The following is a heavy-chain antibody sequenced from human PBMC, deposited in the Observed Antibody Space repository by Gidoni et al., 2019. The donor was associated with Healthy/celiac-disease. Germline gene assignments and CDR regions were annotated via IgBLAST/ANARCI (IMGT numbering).Heavy chain of an antibody. J-gene: IGHJ3*02. D-gene: IGHD2-21*01. CDR1: GVTVSSTY. CDR2: IYSCGST. Sequence: SGVTVSSTYRRWIRQAPGKGLEWVSVIYSCGSTYFADSVKGRFTISRDNSKNTLYLQMNSLRAEDTAVYYCARLFSRAFDIWGQGTMVTVSS. CDR3: ARLFSRAFDI. V-gene: IGHV3-53*01.